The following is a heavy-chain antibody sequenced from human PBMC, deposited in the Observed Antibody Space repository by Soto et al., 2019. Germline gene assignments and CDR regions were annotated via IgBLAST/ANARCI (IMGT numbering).Heavy chain of an antibody. V-gene: IGHV3-21*01. CDR1: GFTFSSYS. Sequence: GGSLRLSCAASGFTFSSYSMNWVRQAPGKGLEWVSSISSSSSYIYYADSVKGRFTISRDNAKNSLYLQMNSLRAEDTAVYYCARAGIAAAPKYNWFDPWGQGTLVTVSS. J-gene: IGHJ5*02. CDR3: ARAGIAAAPKYNWFDP. CDR2: ISSSSSYI. D-gene: IGHD6-13*01.